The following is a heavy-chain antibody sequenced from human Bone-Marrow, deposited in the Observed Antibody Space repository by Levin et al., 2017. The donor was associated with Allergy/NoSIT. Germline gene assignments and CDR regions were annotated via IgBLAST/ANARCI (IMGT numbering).Heavy chain of an antibody. Sequence: QSGGSLRLSCAASGFTFSSYGMHWVRQAPGKGLEWVAVIWYDGSNKYYADSVKGRFTISRDNSKNTLYLQMNSLRAEDTAVYYCARDGNGWLRLGGYYDYGMDVWGQGTTVTVSS. J-gene: IGHJ6*02. CDR3: ARDGNGWLRLGGYYDYGMDV. V-gene: IGHV3-33*01. CDR2: IWYDGSNK. D-gene: IGHD5-12*01. CDR1: GFTFSSYG.